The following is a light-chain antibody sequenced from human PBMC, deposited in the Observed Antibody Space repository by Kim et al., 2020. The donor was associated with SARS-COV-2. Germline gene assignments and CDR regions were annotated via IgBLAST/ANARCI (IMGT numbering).Light chain of an antibody. V-gene: IGKV1-5*01. CDR2: DAT. CDR3: QQYSTYSYS. CDR1: QSVDRW. Sequence: SSSIGDGVSIGCRASQSVDRWLAWYQQRPGKAPKLLIYDATDLKSGVPSRFSGRGSGTEFTLTITSLQPDDFGTYYCQQYSTYSYSLGQGTKLEI. J-gene: IGKJ2*03.